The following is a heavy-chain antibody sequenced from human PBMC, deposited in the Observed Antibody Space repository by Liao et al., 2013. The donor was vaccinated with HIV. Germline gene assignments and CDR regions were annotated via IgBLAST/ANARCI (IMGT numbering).Heavy chain of an antibody. V-gene: IGHV4-34*01. D-gene: IGHD3-10*01. Sequence: QVRIDQWDAGPVKSSEPLSLTCAVFGGFFTGYYWSWIRQPPGKGLEWIGEINQNGNTNYNPSLKSRVIISVDTSKNQFSLKVASMNAADTAIYYCARGGVFIDYWGQGTLVTVSS. J-gene: IGHJ4*02. CDR3: ARGGVFIDY. CDR2: INQNGNT. CDR1: GGFFTGYY.